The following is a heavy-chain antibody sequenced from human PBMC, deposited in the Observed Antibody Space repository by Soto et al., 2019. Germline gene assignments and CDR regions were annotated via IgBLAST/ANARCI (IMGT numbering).Heavy chain of an antibody. CDR2: TYHTGTT. V-gene: IGHV4-30-2*01. Sequence: SETLSLTCAVSGGSISSGGYSWTWIRQPPGKGLEWIGHTYHTGTTYYSPSLKSRVTISVDTSKNQFSLKLTSATAADTAVYYCARDRRSYYSDGIRLDSWGQGTLVT. CDR1: GGSISSGGYS. D-gene: IGHD3-22*01. J-gene: IGHJ4*02. CDR3: ARDRRSYYSDGIRLDS.